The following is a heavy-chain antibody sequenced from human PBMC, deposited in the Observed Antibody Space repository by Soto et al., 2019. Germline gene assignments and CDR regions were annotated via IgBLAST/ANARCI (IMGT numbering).Heavy chain of an antibody. V-gene: IGHV3-30*18. CDR3: SKDFHSSSWYATNYYYYYYMDV. CDR2: ISYDGSNK. J-gene: IGHJ6*03. CDR1: GFTFSSYG. Sequence: GGSLRLSCAASGFTFSSYGMHWVRQAPGKGLEWVAVISYDGSNKYYADSVKGRFTISRDNSKNTLYLQMNSLRAEDTAVYYWSKDFHSSSWYATNYYYYYYMDVWGKGTTVTVSS. D-gene: IGHD6-13*01.